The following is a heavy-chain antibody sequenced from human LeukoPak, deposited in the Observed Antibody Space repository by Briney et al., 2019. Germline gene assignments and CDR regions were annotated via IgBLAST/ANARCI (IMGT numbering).Heavy chain of an antibody. CDR3: ARVEVVTAIPDAFDI. J-gene: IGHJ3*02. CDR2: ISSSSSYI. D-gene: IGHD2-21*02. CDR1: GFTFSSYS. Sequence: KPGGSLRLSCAASGFTFSSYSMNWVRQAPGKGLEWVSSISSSSSYIYYADSVKGRFTISRDNAKNSLYLQMNSLRAEDTAVYYCARVEVVTAIPDAFDIWGQGTMVTVSS. V-gene: IGHV3-21*01.